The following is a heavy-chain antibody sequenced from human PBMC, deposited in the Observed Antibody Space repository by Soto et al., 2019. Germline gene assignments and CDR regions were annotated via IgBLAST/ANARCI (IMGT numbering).Heavy chain of an antibody. D-gene: IGHD3-9*01. CDR1: GGSISSYY. Sequence: SETLSLTCTVSGGSISSYYWSWIRQPAGKGLEWIGRIYTSGSTNYNPSLKSRVTMSVDTSKNQFSLKLSSVTAADTAVYYCARDIRYFDWGIDAFDIWGQGTMVTVSS. V-gene: IGHV4-4*07. J-gene: IGHJ3*02. CDR3: ARDIRYFDWGIDAFDI. CDR2: IYTSGST.